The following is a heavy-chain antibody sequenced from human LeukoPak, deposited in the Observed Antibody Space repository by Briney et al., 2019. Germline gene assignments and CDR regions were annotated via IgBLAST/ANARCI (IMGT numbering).Heavy chain of an antibody. CDR1: DDSVSKSRYY. J-gene: IGHJ4*02. Sequence: SETLSLTCTVSDDSVSKSRYYWGWIRQPPGKGLEWIGSIYYSGSTYYNPSLKSRVTISVDTSKNQFSLKLSSVTAADTAVYYCARLRYYYGSGRRYYFDYWGQGTLVTVSS. V-gene: IGHV4-39*07. CDR2: IYYSGST. CDR3: ARLRYYYGSGRRYYFDY. D-gene: IGHD3-10*01.